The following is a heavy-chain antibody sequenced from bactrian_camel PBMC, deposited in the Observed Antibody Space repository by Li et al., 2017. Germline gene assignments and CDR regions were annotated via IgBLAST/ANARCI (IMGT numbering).Heavy chain of an antibody. CDR2: DNGVGTT. V-gene: IGHV3S53*01. CDR3: ATGEEDIWAARY. Sequence: VQLVESGGGSVQAGGSLRLSCAASGNTYNRNCMAWFRQAPGKERDWVATDNGVGTTYYGDSVKGRFAISRDNAKNTVYLEMNSLKSEDTALYYCATGEEDIWAARYWGQGTQVTVS. D-gene: IGHD7*01. CDR1: GNTYNRNC. J-gene: IGHJ4*01.